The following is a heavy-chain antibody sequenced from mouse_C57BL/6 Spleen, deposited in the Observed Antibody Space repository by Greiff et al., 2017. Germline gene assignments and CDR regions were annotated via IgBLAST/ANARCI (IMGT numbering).Heavy chain of an antibody. CDR1: GFTFSSYG. CDR2: ISSGGSYT. Sequence: EVQVVESGGDLVKPGGSLKLSCAASGFTFSSYGMSWVRQTPDKRLEWVATISSGGSYTYYPDSVKGRFTISRDNAKNTLYLQMSSLKSEDTAMYYCARHPLYDGYYGAYWGQGTLVTVSA. V-gene: IGHV5-6*01. CDR3: ARHPLYDGYYGAY. J-gene: IGHJ3*01. D-gene: IGHD2-3*01.